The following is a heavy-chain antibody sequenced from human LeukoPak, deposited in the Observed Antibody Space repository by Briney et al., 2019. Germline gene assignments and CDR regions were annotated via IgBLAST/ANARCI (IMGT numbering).Heavy chain of an antibody. CDR3: ATVVIAVAGNHYFDY. V-gene: IGHV1-24*01. J-gene: IGHJ4*02. CDR2: FDPEDGET. Sequence: ASVKVSCKVSGYTLTELSMHWVRQAPGKGLEWMGGFDPEDGETTYAQKFQGRVTMTEDTSTDTAYMELSSLRSEDTAVYYCATVVIAVAGNHYFDYWGQGTLVTVSS. D-gene: IGHD6-19*01. CDR1: GYTLTELS.